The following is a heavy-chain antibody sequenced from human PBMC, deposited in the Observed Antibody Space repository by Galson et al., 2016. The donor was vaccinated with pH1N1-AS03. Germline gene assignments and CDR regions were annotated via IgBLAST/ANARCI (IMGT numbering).Heavy chain of an antibody. V-gene: IGHV1-24*01. CDR2: FDPDNTET. CDR1: GNTLTELS. J-gene: IGHJ3*01. CDR3: VTTAYAFGLGSVDAFDV. Sequence: SVKVSCKVSGNTLTELSIQWVRQAPGEGLDWMGGFDPDNTETVYAQKFQGGVTMTEDTSTDTAYMELSSLRSGDTAKYYCVTTAYAFGLGSVDAFDVWGRGTKVTVSS. D-gene: IGHD3-16*01.